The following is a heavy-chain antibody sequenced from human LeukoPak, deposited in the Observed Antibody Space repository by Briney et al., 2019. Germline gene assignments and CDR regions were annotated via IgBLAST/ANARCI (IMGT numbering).Heavy chain of an antibody. J-gene: IGHJ5*02. V-gene: IGHV3-23*01. CDR2: ISGSGGST. D-gene: IGHD5-12*01. CDR3: ARQLNSGYVGS. CDR1: GFTFSSYA. Sequence: GGSLRLSCAASGFTFSSYAMSWVRQAPGKGLEWVSAISGSGGSTYYADSVKGRFTISRDNAKNSLYLQMNSLRAEDTAVYYCARQLNSGYVGSWGQGTLVTVSS.